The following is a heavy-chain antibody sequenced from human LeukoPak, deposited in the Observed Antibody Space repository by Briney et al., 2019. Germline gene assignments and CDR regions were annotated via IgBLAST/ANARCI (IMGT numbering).Heavy chain of an antibody. Sequence: SETLSHTCTVSGGSISSYYWSWIRQPPGKGLEWIGYIYHSGSSYYNPSLKSRVTIPMDRSKNQISLRLTSVTAADTAVYYCASAYCGGDCYHSLLTDWGQGARVIVSS. CDR1: GGSISSYY. CDR2: IYHSGSS. CDR3: ASAYCGGDCYHSLLTD. V-gene: IGHV4-59*12. J-gene: IGHJ1*01. D-gene: IGHD2-21*02.